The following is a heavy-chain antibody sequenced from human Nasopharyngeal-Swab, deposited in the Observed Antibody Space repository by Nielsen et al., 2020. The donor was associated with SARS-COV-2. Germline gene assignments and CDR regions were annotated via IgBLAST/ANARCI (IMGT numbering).Heavy chain of an antibody. CDR1: GGSFSGYY. D-gene: IGHD5-24*01. CDR3: ARWLHQKLDY. V-gene: IGHV4-34*01. J-gene: IGHJ4*02. Sequence: SETLSLTCAVYGGSFSGYYWSWIRQPPGKGLEWIGEINHSGSTNYIPSLRGRVTIYLDSSKNQLSLNLTAVTAADTAVYYCARWLHQKLDYWGQGILVTVSS. CDR2: INHSGST.